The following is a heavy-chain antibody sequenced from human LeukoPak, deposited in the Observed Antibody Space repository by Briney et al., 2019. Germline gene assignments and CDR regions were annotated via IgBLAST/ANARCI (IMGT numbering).Heavy chain of an antibody. J-gene: IGHJ6*02. CDR1: GYSFHDYW. CDR3: ARHGLEGCMGGKCYRSFHFYGMDV. D-gene: IGHD2-15*01. CDR2: IFPGASPADSLT. Sequence: GEFLKICCEGSGYSFHDYWIGWVRQMPGRGLEWLGIIFPGASPADSLTTYSPSFQGQVTMSVDRSLRTAYLQWSSLKASDTAMYFCARHGLEGCMGGKCYRSFHFYGMDVWGQGTTVIVSS. V-gene: IGHV5-51*01.